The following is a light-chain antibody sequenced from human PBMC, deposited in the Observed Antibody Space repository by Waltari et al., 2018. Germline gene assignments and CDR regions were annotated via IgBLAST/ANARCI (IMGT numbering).Light chain of an antibody. CDR1: QSLLHSNGDTY. Sequence: DIVMTQTPLSLPVTPGEPAPISCRSSQSLLHSNGDTYLHWYLQKPGQSPRLLIYKVTNRESGVPDRFSGSGSGTDFTLKISRVEPEDVGVYYCMQSTKDPWTFGQGTKVEIK. J-gene: IGKJ1*01. CDR3: MQSTKDPWT. V-gene: IGKV2D-29*02. CDR2: KVT.